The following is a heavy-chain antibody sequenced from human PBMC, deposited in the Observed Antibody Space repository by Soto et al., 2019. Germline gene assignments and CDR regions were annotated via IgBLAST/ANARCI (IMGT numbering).Heavy chain of an antibody. CDR2: MSYDGNYI. Sequence: GGSLRLSCAASGFTFSSYGMHWVRQAPGKGREWVGVMSYDGNYIYYADSVKGRFTISRDNSKNPLYVQVNSLRHEDTAVYYCAKGILSATIGPYAMDVWGQGTTVTVSS. CDR3: AKGILSATIGPYAMDV. J-gene: IGHJ6*02. CDR1: GFTFSSYG. V-gene: IGHV3-30*18. D-gene: IGHD3-16*01.